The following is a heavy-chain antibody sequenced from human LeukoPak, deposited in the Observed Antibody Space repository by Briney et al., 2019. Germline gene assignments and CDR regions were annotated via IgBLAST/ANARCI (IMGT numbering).Heavy chain of an antibody. Sequence: PGGSLRLSCAASGFTFSASAVHWVRQASGKGLEWIGRIRSKANNYATAYTDPLKGGFTVSRDDSKDTAYLQMNSLKTEDSAVYFCARDSSSEGPLDYWGQGTLVTVSS. CDR3: ARDSSSEGPLDY. D-gene: IGHD6-6*01. CDR2: IRSKANNYAT. V-gene: IGHV3-73*01. CDR1: GFTFSASA. J-gene: IGHJ4*02.